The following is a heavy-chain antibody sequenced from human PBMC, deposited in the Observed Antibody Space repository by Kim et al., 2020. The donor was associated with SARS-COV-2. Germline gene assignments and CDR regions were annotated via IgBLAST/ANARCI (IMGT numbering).Heavy chain of an antibody. Sequence: SETLSLTCAVYGGSFSGYYWSWIRQPPGKGLEWIGEINHSGSTNYNPSLKSRVTISVDTSKNQFSLKLSSVTAADTAVYYCAYRRISRSIAAAGSFDYWGQGTLVTVSS. CDR1: GGSFSGYY. CDR2: INHSGST. CDR3: AYRRISRSIAAAGSFDY. V-gene: IGHV4-34*01. D-gene: IGHD6-13*01. J-gene: IGHJ4*02.